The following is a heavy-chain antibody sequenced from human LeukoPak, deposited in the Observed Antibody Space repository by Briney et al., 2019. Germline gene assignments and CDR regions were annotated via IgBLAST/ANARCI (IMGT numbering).Heavy chain of an antibody. D-gene: IGHD3-22*01. J-gene: IGHJ4*02. Sequence: GGSLRLSCAASGFTFSDYYMSWIRQAPGKGLEWVSYISSSGSTIYYADSVKGRFTISRDNAKNSLYLQMNSLRAEDTAVYYCATSRDDSSGSLDYWGQGTLVTVSS. CDR2: ISSSGSTI. CDR3: ATSRDDSSGSLDY. CDR1: GFTFSDYY. V-gene: IGHV3-11*01.